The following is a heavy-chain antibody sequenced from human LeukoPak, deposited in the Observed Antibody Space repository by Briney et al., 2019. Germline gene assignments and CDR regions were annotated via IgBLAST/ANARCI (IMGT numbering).Heavy chain of an antibody. V-gene: IGHV3-53*01. J-gene: IGHJ4*02. CDR3: AASSSSKQPPFDY. CDR1: GFTVSSNY. D-gene: IGHD2-2*01. Sequence: GGSLRLSCAASGFTVSSNYMSWVRQAPGKGLEWVSVIYSGGSTYYADSVKGRFTISRDNSKNTLHLQMNSLRAEDTAVYYCAASSSSKQPPFDYWGQGTLVTVSS. CDR2: IYSGGST.